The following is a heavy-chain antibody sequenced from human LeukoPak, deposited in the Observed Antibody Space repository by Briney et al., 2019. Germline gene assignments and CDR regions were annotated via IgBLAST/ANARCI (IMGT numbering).Heavy chain of an antibody. V-gene: IGHV3-30*18. J-gene: IGHJ4*02. D-gene: IGHD2/OR15-2a*01. CDR1: GFTFSSYG. CDR3: AKHPYLGALDY. Sequence: GGSLRLSCAASGFTFSSYGMHWVRQAPGKGLEWVAVISYDGSNKYYADSVKGRFTNSRDNSKNTLYLQMNSLRAEDTAVYYCAKHPYLGALDYWGQGTLVTVSS. CDR2: ISYDGSNK.